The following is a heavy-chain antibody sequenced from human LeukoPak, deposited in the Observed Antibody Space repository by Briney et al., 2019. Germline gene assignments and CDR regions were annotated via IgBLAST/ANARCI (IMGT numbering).Heavy chain of an antibody. J-gene: IGHJ3*02. CDR2: ISWNSGAI. CDR3: ARDLNGDYPEDSLDI. Sequence: GGSLRLSCAASGFTFDDYAMHWVRQAPGKGLEWVSGISWNSGAIGYADSVKGRFTISRDSAKNSLSLQMNSLRPEDTAVYYCARDLNGDYPEDSLDIWGQGTMVTVS. V-gene: IGHV3-9*01. D-gene: IGHD4-17*01. CDR1: GFTFDDYA.